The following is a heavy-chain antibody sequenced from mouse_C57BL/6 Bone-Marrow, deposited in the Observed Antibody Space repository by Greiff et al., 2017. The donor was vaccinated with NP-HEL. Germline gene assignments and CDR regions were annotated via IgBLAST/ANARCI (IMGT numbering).Heavy chain of an antibody. J-gene: IGHJ3*01. CDR1: GYTFTEYT. Sequence: VQLQQPGAELVKPGASVKLSCKASGYTFTEYTIHWVKQRPGQGLEWIGWFYPGSGSIKYNEKFKDKATLTADKSSSTVYMELSRMTSEDSAVYVCARHELGPAWFAYWGQGTLVTVSA. V-gene: IGHV1-62-2*01. CDR2: FYPGSGSI. CDR3: ARHELGPAWFAY. D-gene: IGHD4-1*01.